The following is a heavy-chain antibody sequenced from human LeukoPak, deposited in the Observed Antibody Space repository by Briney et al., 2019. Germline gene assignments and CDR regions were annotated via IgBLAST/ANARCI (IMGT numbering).Heavy chain of an antibody. CDR3: ARSVSIAAAGTRVYFDY. CDR1: GFAFDEYA. V-gene: IGHV3-9*01. J-gene: IGHJ4*02. D-gene: IGHD6-13*01. CDR2: ISFNSGGV. Sequence: PGRSLRLSCAASGFAFDEYAMHWVRQVPGKGLEWVSGISFNSGGVGYADSVKGRFTISRDNAKNSLYLQMNSLRAEDTAVYYCARSVSIAAAGTRVYFDYWGQGTLVTVSS.